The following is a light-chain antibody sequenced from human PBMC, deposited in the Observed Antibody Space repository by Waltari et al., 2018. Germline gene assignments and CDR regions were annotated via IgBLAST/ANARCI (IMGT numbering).Light chain of an antibody. J-gene: IGKJ4*01. CDR1: QDVSTW. CDR2: GSS. V-gene: IGKV1-12*01. Sequence: DIQMHQSPSSVSASVGENVTIPCRASQDVSTWVAWYQQKPGKPPNLLIHGSSTLQSGVPSRFSGSGSGTDFTLTINGLQPDDFASYICQQTDSFPLTFGGGTKVDIK. CDR3: QQTDSFPLT.